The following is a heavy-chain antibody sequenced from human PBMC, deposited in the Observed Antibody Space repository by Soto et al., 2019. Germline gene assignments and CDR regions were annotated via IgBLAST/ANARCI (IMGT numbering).Heavy chain of an antibody. CDR2: IYPGDSDT. CDR1: GYSFTSYW. V-gene: IGHV5-51*01. Sequence: GESLKISCKGSGYSFTSYWIGWVRQMPGKGLEWMGIIYPGDSDTRYSPSFQGQVTISADKSISTAYLQWSSLKASDTAMYYWARQLVVPAATYYYYGMDVWGQGTTVTVSS. CDR3: ARQLVVPAATYYYYGMDV. D-gene: IGHD2-2*01. J-gene: IGHJ6*02.